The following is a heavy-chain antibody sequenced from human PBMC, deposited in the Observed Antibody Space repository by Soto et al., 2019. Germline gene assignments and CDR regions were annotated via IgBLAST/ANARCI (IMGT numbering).Heavy chain of an antibody. J-gene: IGHJ4*02. V-gene: IGHV3-30*18. Sequence: QVQLVESGGGVVQPGRSLRLSCAASGFTFSSYGMHWVRQAPGKGLEWVAVISYDGSNKYYADSVKGRFTISRDNSKNTLYLQMNSLRAEDTAVYYCAKQCSSSWYLSCFYYWGQGTLVTVSS. CDR1: GFTFSSYG. D-gene: IGHD6-13*01. CDR2: ISYDGSNK. CDR3: AKQCSSSWYLSCFYY.